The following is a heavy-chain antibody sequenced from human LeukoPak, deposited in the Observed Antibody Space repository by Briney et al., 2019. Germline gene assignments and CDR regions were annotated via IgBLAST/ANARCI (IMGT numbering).Heavy chain of an antibody. CDR1: GFTFSSYA. CDR3: AKGLLWFGELDY. V-gene: IGHV3-23*01. D-gene: IGHD3-10*01. Sequence: GGSLRLSCAASGFTFSSYATSWVRQAPGKGLEWVSGITGSGGSTYYADSVKGRFTISRDNSNNTLYLQMNSLRAEDTAVYYCAKGLLWFGELDYWGQGTLVTVSS. J-gene: IGHJ4*02. CDR2: ITGSGGST.